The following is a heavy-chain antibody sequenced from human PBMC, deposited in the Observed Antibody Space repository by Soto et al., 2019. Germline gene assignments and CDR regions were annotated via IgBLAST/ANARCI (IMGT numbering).Heavy chain of an antibody. CDR3: AGGGITMVRGVLDY. V-gene: IGHV3-53*04. CDR2: IYSGGST. CDR1: GFTVSSNY. Sequence: EVQLVESGGGLVQPGGSLRLSCAASGFTVSSNYMSWVRQAPGKGLEWVSVIYSGGSTYYADSVKGRFTISRHNSNNTLYLQRNSLRAEDTAVYYCAGGGITMVRGVLDYWGQGTLVTVSS. D-gene: IGHD3-10*01. J-gene: IGHJ4*02.